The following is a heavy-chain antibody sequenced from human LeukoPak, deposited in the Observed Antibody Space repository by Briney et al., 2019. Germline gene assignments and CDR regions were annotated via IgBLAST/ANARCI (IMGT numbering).Heavy chain of an antibody. J-gene: IGHJ4*02. CDR2: ISSSGTIV. CDR3: ARDRIVGGRPSLDY. D-gene: IGHD1-26*01. V-gene: IGHV3-48*03. CDR1: GFTFNGYE. Sequence: PGGSLRLSCAASGFTFNGYEMNWVRQAPGKGLEWVSYISSSGTIVYYADFVKGRFTISRDNAKNSLYLQMNSLRAEDTAVYYCARDRIVGGRPSLDYWGLGILVTVSS.